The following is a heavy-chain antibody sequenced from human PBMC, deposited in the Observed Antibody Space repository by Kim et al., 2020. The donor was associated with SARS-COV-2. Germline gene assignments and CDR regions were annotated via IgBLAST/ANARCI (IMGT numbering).Heavy chain of an antibody. V-gene: IGHV4-59*08. Sequence: YSRGTNPHPSLQGAVTVSVDTSNNQCSLKLSSVTAADTAVYYCARGFDHWGQGTLVTVSS. D-gene: IGHD3-10*01. J-gene: IGHJ4*02. CDR2: YSRGT. CDR3: ARGFDH.